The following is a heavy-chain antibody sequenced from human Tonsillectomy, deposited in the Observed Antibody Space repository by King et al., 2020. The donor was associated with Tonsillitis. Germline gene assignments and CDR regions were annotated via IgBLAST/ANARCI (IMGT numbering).Heavy chain of an antibody. CDR1: GGSIISSIYY. Sequence: QLQESGPGLVKPSETLSLTCTVSGGSIISSIYYWGWIRQPPGKGLEWIGTIYHSGSTYSNPSLTSRVSISVDTSKNQFSLKLSSVTAADTAVYYCARHIGTYRPFDPWGQGTLVTVSS. J-gene: IGHJ5*02. CDR2: IYHSGST. CDR3: ARHIGTYRPFDP. V-gene: IGHV4-39*01. D-gene: IGHD1-26*01.